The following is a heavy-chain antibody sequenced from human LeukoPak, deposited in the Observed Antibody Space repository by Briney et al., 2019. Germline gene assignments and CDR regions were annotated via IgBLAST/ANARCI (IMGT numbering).Heavy chain of an antibody. CDR2: IKNKADGGTT. CDR3: VWHYFDY. CDR1: GFTLSNAW. V-gene: IGHV3-15*01. Sequence: GGSLRLSCATSGFTLSNAWMSWARQAPGKGLEWVGRIKNKADGGTTDYAVPVKGRFTISRDDAKNTLYLQMDSLISEDTAIYYCVWHYFDYWGQGALVTVSS. D-gene: IGHD3-16*01. J-gene: IGHJ4*02.